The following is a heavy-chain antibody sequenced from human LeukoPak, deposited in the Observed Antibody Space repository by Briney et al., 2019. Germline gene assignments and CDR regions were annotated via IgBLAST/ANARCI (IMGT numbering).Heavy chain of an antibody. CDR2: IGTAGDT. D-gene: IGHD2-15*01. CDR1: GVSLSRYN. J-gene: IGHJ4*02. Sequence: PGGSLRLSCAASGVSLSRYNMLRVVQATGKGLEWVSGIGTAGDTYYPDSVKGRFTISRENARNSLYLQMNSLRAGDTAVYYCARVVKDAIGCYHFHQRGQGSLVTVSS. CDR3: ARVVKDAIGCYHFHQ. V-gene: IGHV3-13*01.